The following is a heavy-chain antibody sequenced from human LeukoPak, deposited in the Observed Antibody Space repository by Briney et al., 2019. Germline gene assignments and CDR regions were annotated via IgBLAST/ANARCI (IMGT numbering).Heavy chain of an antibody. D-gene: IGHD6-19*01. CDR3: AKVPSGPVPFDY. V-gene: IGHV3-30*02. J-gene: IGHJ4*02. CDR2: IRYDGSNK. CDR1: GFTFSSYG. Sequence: GGSLRLSCAASGFTFSSYGMHWVRQAPGKGLELVAFIRYDGSNKYYADSVKGRFTISRDNSKNTLYLQMNSLRAEDTAVYYCAKVPSGPVPFDYWGQGTLVTVSS.